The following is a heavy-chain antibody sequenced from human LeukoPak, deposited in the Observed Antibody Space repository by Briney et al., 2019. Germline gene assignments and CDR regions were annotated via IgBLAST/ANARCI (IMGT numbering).Heavy chain of an antibody. CDR1: GFTFRSYR. V-gene: IGHV3-74*01. CDR2: INGDGSST. D-gene: IGHD3-10*01. J-gene: IGHJ6*02. Sequence: GGSLRLSCAASGFTFRSYRMHWVRQVPGKGLVWVSRINGDGSSTSYADSVKGRFTISRDNAKNTLYLQMNSLRAEDTAVCYCARVPLSGPGYYGMDVWGQGTTVTVSS. CDR3: ARVPLSGPGYYGMDV.